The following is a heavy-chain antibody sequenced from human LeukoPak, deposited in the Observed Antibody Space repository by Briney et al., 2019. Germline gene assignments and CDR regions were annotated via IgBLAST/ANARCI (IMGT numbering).Heavy chain of an antibody. CDR1: GYTFTSYA. V-gene: IGHV1-3*03. CDR2: INAGNGNT. J-gene: IGHJ4*02. D-gene: IGHD5/OR15-5a*01. CDR3: ARGIWSSHSVGYYFDS. Sequence: ASVKVSCKASGYTFTSYAVNWVRQAPGQRLEWMGWINAGNGNTKYSQEFQGRVTITRDTSASAAYMELSSLRSEDMAVYYCARGIWSSHSVGYYFDSWGQGTLVTVSS.